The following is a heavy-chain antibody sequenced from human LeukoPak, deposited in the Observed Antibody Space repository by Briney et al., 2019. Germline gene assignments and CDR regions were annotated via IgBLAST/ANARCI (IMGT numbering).Heavy chain of an antibody. CDR1: GYTLTSYG. D-gene: IGHD1-14*01. V-gene: IGHV1-18*01. CDR2: ISAYNGNT. Sequence: GASVTVSCKPSGYTLTSYGISWVRQAPGQGREWMGWISAYNGNTQYAQKLQRRVTLTTDTSTRPAYMELRSLRSDATPVYYCARGRPGRANWFDAWGQGTPVTVSS. CDR3: ARGRPGRANWFDA. J-gene: IGHJ5*02.